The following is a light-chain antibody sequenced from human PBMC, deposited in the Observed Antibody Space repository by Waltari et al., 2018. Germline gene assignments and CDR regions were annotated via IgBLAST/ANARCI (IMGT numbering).Light chain of an antibody. V-gene: IGKV3-15*01. CDR2: GAS. CDR3: HQYNDGPPFN. J-gene: IGKJ2*01. CDR1: QSVTTN. Sequence: EIVMTQSPATLSVSPGERAIPSCRASQSVTTNLAWYQQKPGQAPRLLIYGASTRATDIPARFSGSGSGTEFTLTISSLQSEDFAVYYCHQYNDGPPFNFGQGTKLEIK.